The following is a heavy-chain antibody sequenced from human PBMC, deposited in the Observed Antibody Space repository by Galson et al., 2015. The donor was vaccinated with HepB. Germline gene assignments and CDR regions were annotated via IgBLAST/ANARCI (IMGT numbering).Heavy chain of an antibody. CDR3: VRRDYDQIYFDA. CDR2: ISPYNGNT. Sequence: SVKVSCKASGYSFSSYGITWVRQAPGQGLEWMGWISPYNGNTVYGQRVYGRVTMTTETARNTAYMELRSLRFDDTALYYCVRRDYDQIYFDAWGQGTLVIVS. D-gene: IGHD3-22*01. J-gene: IGHJ5*01. V-gene: IGHV1-18*01. CDR1: GYSFSSYG.